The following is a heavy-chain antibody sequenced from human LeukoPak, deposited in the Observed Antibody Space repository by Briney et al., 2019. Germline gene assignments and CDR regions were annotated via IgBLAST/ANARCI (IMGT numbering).Heavy chain of an antibody. Sequence: GGSLRLSCAASGFTPSNFAIHWVRQAPGKGLEFVSGIRSTGDSTYYANSAKGRFTISRDNSKNTLYLQMVSLRAEDTAVYYCARDPGYSSSLYWSYWGQGTLVTVSS. J-gene: IGHJ4*02. CDR3: ARDPGYSSSLYWSY. CDR2: IRSTGDST. V-gene: IGHV3-64*01. D-gene: IGHD6-13*01. CDR1: GFTPSNFA.